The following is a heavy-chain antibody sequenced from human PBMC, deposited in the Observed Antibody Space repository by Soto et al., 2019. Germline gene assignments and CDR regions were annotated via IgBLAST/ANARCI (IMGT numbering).Heavy chain of an antibody. V-gene: IGHV3-23*01. J-gene: IGHJ3*02. CDR1: GFTFSSYA. D-gene: IGHD1-26*01. Sequence: EVQLLESGGGLVQPGGSLRLSCAASGFTFSSYAMSWVRHAPGKGLEWVSAISGSGGSTYYADSVKGRFTISRDNANITLYLQMNSLRAEYTAVYYCAKFGGSYTPRPFYIWGQGTMVTVSS. CDR3: AKFGGSYTPRPFYI. CDR2: ISGSGGST.